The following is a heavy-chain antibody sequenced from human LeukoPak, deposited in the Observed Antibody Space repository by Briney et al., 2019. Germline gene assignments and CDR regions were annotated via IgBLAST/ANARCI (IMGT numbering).Heavy chain of an antibody. CDR2: IDGVGSDK. CDR1: GFTFSNYW. CDR3: AKLPVGGGDYVYMDS. Sequence: GGSLRLSCAASGFTFSNYWMTWVRQVPGKGLEWVATIDGVGSDKYYVDSVKGRFIISRDNAKNSLHLQMSSLRVEDTAVYYCAKLPVGGGDYVYMDSWGHRALVTAS. D-gene: IGHD3-16*01. V-gene: IGHV3-7*03. J-gene: IGHJ5*01.